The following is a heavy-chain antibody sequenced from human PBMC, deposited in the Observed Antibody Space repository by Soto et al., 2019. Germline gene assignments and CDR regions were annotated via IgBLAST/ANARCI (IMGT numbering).Heavy chain of an antibody. CDR2: IWYDGSNK. Sequence: QVQLVESGGGVVQPGRSLSLSCAASGFTFSSYGMHWVRQAPGKGLEWVAVIWYDGSNKYYADSVKGRFTISRDNSKNTLYLQMNSLRAEDTAVYYCAREGPYGSGSSRYYFDYWGQGTLVTVSS. V-gene: IGHV3-33*01. CDR3: AREGPYGSGSSRYYFDY. D-gene: IGHD3-10*01. CDR1: GFTFSSYG. J-gene: IGHJ4*02.